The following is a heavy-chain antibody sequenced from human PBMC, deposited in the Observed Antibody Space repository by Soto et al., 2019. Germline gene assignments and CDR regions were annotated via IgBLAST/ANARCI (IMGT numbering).Heavy chain of an antibody. Sequence: PGGSLRLSCAASGFTVSSNYMSWVRQAPGKGLEWVSVIYSGGSTYYADSVKGRFTISRDNSKNTLYLQMNSLRAEDTAVYYCAKVWSRTSFDYFDYWGQGTLVTVSS. D-gene: IGHD3-10*01. J-gene: IGHJ4*02. CDR2: IYSGGST. CDR3: AKVWSRTSFDYFDY. V-gene: IGHV3-66*01. CDR1: GFTVSSNY.